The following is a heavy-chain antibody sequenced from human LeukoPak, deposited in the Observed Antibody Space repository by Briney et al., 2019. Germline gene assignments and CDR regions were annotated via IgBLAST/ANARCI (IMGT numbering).Heavy chain of an antibody. V-gene: IGHV1-46*01. J-gene: IGHJ3*02. CDR2: INPSGGST. CDR1: GYTFTGYY. D-gene: IGHD1-26*01. CDR3: ARYPRVNIVGAYHDTFDI. Sequence: ASVKVSCKASGYTFTGYYMHWVRQAPGQGLEWMGIINPSGGSTSYARKFQGRVTMTRDTSTSTVYMELSSLRSEDTAVYYCARYPRVNIVGAYHDTFDIWGQGTMVTVSS.